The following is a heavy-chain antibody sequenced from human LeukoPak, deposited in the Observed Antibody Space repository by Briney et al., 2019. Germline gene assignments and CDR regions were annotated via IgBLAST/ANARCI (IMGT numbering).Heavy chain of an antibody. Sequence: PGGSLRLSCAASGFTFSSYSMNWVRQAPGKGLEWVSSISSSSSYIYYADSVKGRFTISRDNAKNSLYLQMNSLRAEDTAVYYCARATWIQLWERGAFNIWGQGTMVTVSS. J-gene: IGHJ3*02. D-gene: IGHD5-18*01. CDR3: ARATWIQLWERGAFNI. CDR1: GFTFSSYS. CDR2: ISSSSSYI. V-gene: IGHV3-21*01.